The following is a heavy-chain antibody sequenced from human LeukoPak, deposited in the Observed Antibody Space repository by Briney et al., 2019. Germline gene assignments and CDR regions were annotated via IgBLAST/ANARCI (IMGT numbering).Heavy chain of an antibody. CDR1: GGTFSSYA. CDR2: IIPILGIA. Sequence: ASVKVSCKASGGTFSSYAISWVRQAPGQGLEWMGRIIPILGIANYAQKFQGRVTITADKSTSTAYMELSSLRSEDTAVYYCAREFRWLMYLDYWGQGTLVTVSS. D-gene: IGHD3-16*01. CDR3: AREFRWLMYLDY. V-gene: IGHV1-69*04. J-gene: IGHJ4*02.